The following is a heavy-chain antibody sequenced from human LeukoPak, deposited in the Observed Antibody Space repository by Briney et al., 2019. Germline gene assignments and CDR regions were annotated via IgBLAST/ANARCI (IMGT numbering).Heavy chain of an antibody. CDR3: ARQGYSSSSRFDS. V-gene: IGHV5-10-1*04. D-gene: IGHD6-6*01. CDR1: GYTFTNYY. J-gene: IGHJ4*02. Sequence: GESLKISCKGSGYTFTNYYIGWVRQMPGKGLEWLGRIDPSDSYTNYSPSFQGQVTISADKSISTAYLQWSSLKASDTAMYYCARQGYSSSSRFDSWGQGTLVTVSS. CDR2: IDPSDSYT.